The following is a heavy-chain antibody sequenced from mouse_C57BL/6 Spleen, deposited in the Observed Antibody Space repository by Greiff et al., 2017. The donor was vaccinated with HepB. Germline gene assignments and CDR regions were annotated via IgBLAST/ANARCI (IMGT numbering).Heavy chain of an antibody. Sequence: VQLQQPGAELVKPGASVKLSCKASGYTFTSYWMQWVKQRPGQGLEWIGEIDPSDSYTNYNQKFKGKATLTVDTSSSTAYMQLSSLTSEDSAVYYCARHVGYWGQGTTLTVSS. CDR1: GYTFTSYW. J-gene: IGHJ2*01. CDR3: ARHVGY. V-gene: IGHV1-50*01. CDR2: IDPSDSYT.